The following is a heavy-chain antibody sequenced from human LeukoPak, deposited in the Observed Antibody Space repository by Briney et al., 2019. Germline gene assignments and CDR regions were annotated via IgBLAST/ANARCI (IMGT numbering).Heavy chain of an antibody. CDR2: IYYSGST. CDR1: GGSISSYY. V-gene: IGHV4-59*12. D-gene: IGHD1-26*01. Sequence: SETLSLTCTVSGGSISSYYWSWIRQPPGKGLEWVGYIYYSGSTNYNPSLKSRVTISVDTSMNQFSLKLSSVTAADTAVYYCARDRGWEDSIDYWGQGTLVTVSS. J-gene: IGHJ4*02. CDR3: ARDRGWEDSIDY.